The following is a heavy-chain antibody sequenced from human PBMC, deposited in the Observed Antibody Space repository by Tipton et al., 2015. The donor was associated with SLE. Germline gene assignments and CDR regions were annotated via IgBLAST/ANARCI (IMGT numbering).Heavy chain of an antibody. CDR3: ARDGGYDQGGDY. CDR2: IYYSGGT. D-gene: IGHD5-12*01. J-gene: IGHJ4*02. Sequence: TLSLTCTVSGGAMDSHYWSWIRQPPGKGLEWIGYIYYSGGTKINPSLKSRVTISVDTSKKQFSLRLTSVTAADTAVYYCARDGGYDQGGDYWGQGTLVTVSS. CDR1: GGAMDSHY. V-gene: IGHV4-59*11.